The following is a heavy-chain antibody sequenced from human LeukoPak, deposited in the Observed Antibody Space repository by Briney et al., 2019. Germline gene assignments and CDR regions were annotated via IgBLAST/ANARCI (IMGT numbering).Heavy chain of an antibody. Sequence: GGSLRLSCAASGFTFSSYSMNWVRQAPGKGLEWVSSITSSSSYMYYADSVKGRFTISRDNAKNSLYLQMNSLRAEDTAVYYCARDWAGYLTFNPWGQGTLVTVSS. J-gene: IGHJ5*02. CDR2: ITSSSSYM. D-gene: IGHD3/OR15-3a*01. CDR3: ARDWAGYLTFNP. CDR1: GFTFSSYS. V-gene: IGHV3-21*01.